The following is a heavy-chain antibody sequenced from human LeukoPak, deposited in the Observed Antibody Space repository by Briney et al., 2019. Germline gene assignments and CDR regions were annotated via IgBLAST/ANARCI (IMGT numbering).Heavy chain of an antibody. CDR3: ARAYSSSWYYNWFDP. CDR1: GFTFDDYG. Sequence: GGSLRLSCAASGFTFDDYGMSWVRQAPGKGLEWVSGINWNGGSTGYADSVKGRFTISRDNAKNSLYLQMNSLRAEDTALYYCARAYSSSWYYNWFDPWGQGTLVTVSS. V-gene: IGHV3-20*04. J-gene: IGHJ5*02. CDR2: INWNGGST. D-gene: IGHD6-13*01.